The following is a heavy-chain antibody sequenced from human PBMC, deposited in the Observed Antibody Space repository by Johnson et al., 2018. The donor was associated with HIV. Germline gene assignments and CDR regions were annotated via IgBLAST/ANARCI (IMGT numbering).Heavy chain of an antibody. V-gene: IGHV3-30-3*01. CDR2: ISYDGSNK. CDR3: ARDRGIAARPFRYAFDI. Sequence: QVQLVESGGGVVQPGRSLRLSCAASGFSFSDFSMHWVRQAPGKGLEWVAVISYDGSNKYYADSVKGRFTISRDNSKNTLYLQMNSLRAEDTAVYYCARDRGIAARPFRYAFDIWGQGTMVTVSS. CDR1: GFSFSDFS. J-gene: IGHJ3*02. D-gene: IGHD6-6*01.